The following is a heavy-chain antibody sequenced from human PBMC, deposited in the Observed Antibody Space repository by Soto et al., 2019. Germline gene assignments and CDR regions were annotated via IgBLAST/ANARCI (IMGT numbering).Heavy chain of an antibody. V-gene: IGHV3-15*07. D-gene: IGHD3-16*01. CDR3: TTDLPTLIPQVDY. CDR1: GFTFNTAW. J-gene: IGHJ4*02. Sequence: EVLLVESGGGLVKPGGSLRLSCAASGFTFNTAWINWVRQAPGEGLEWVGRIKTNGEGGTTDYAAPVKGRFTISRDDSKNTVDIQMNSLKTEDTAVYYCTTDLPTLIPQVDYWGQGTLVTVSS. CDR2: IKTNGEGGTT.